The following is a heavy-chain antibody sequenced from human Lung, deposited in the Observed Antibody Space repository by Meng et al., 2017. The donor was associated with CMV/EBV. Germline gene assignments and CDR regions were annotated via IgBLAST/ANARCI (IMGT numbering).Heavy chain of an antibody. D-gene: IGHD3-3*01. CDR2: INPSSGGT. CDR1: GYTFTGYY. Sequence: ASVKVSCKASGYTFTGYYMHWVRQAPGRRREWMGWINPSSGGTNDAQKFQGRVTMTRDTSISTAYMELSRLRSDDTAVYYCARNPPEDVWSGYYTTGTDYWGQGTLVTVSS. V-gene: IGHV1-2*02. J-gene: IGHJ4*02. CDR3: ARNPPEDVWSGYYTTGTDY.